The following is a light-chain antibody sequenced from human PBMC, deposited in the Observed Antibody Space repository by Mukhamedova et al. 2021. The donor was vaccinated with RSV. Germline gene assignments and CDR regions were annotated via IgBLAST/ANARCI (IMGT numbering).Light chain of an antibody. CDR3: CSYAGSNVV. CDR2: DVS. Sequence: GKAPKLMIYDVSKRPSGVPDRFSGSKSGNTASLTISGLQAEDEADYYCCSYAGSNVVFGGGTKLTVL. J-gene: IGLJ2*01. V-gene: IGLV2-11*01.